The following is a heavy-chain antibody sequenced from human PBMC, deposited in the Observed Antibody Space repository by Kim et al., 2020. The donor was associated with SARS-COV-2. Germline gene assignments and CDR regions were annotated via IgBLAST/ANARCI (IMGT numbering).Heavy chain of an antibody. D-gene: IGHD6-6*01. CDR2: ISYDGSNK. CDR3: ARDRQQLVRYYYYYGMDV. Sequence: GGSLRLSCAASGFTFSSYAMHWVRQAPGKGLEWVAVISYDGSNKYYADSVKGRFTISRDNSKNTLYLQMNSLRAEDTAVYYCARDRQQLVRYYYYYGMDVWGQGTTVTVSS. CDR1: GFTFSSYA. J-gene: IGHJ6*02. V-gene: IGHV3-30*04.